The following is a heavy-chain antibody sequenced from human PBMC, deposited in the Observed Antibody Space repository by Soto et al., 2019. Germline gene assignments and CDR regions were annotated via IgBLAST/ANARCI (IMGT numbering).Heavy chain of an antibody. V-gene: IGHV4-34*01. CDR1: GGSFSGYY. Sequence: SETLSLTCAVYGGSFSGYYWSWIRQPPGKGLEWIGEINHSGSTNYNPSLKSRVTISVDTSKNQFSLKLSSVTAADTAVYYCARGRYNYDFWSGPTYYYYGMDVWGQGTTVTVSS. D-gene: IGHD3-3*01. CDR3: ARGRYNYDFWSGPTYYYYGMDV. J-gene: IGHJ6*02. CDR2: INHSGST.